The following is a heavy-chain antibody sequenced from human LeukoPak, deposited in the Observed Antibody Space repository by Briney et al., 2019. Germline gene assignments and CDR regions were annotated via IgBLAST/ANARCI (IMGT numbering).Heavy chain of an antibody. CDR1: GFTVSTNY. CDR2: IYSAGST. J-gene: IGHJ4*02. CDR3: ARNPYSSAWYAD. V-gene: IGHV3-66*01. Sequence: GGSLRLSCAASGFTVSTNYMSWVRQAPGKGLEWVSLIYSAGSTYYADSVKGRFTISRDNSKNTLYLQMNSLRVEDTAVYYCARNPYSSAWYADWGQGTLVTVSS. D-gene: IGHD6-19*01.